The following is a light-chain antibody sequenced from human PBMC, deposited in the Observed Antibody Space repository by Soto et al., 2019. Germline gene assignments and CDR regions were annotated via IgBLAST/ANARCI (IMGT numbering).Light chain of an antibody. CDR2: DAS. Sequence: EIVLTQSPATLSLSPGARAPLSCRASQSVSSYLAWYQQKPGQAPRLLIYDASNRATGIPARFSGSGSGTDFTLTISSLEPEDFAVYYCQQRSNWSWTFGQGTKVDIK. J-gene: IGKJ1*01. CDR3: QQRSNWSWT. CDR1: QSVSSY. V-gene: IGKV3-11*01.